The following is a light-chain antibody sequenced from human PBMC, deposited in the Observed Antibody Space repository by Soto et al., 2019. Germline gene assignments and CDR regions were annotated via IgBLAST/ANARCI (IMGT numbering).Light chain of an antibody. CDR1: QSVSSY. Sequence: EIVLTQSPATLSLSPGKRATLSCRASQSVSSYLAWYQQKPGQAPRLLIYDASNRATGIPARFSGSGSGTDFTLNISSLEPEDFAVYYCQQRSNWPPMYTFGQGTKLEIK. V-gene: IGKV3-11*01. CDR2: DAS. CDR3: QQRSNWPPMYT. J-gene: IGKJ2*01.